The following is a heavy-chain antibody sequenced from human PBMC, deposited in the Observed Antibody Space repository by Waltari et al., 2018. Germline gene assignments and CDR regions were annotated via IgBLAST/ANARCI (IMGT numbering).Heavy chain of an antibody. CDR1: VYSISSGYY. Sequence: QVQLQESGPGLVKPSATLSLTCAVSVYSISSGYYWGWIRQPPGKGLEWIGSIYHSGSTYYNPSLKSRVTISVDTSKNQFSLKLSSVTAADTAVYYCARHTGLPPHFDYWGQGTLVTVSS. D-gene: IGHD2-21*02. CDR3: ARHTGLPPHFDY. CDR2: IYHSGST. J-gene: IGHJ4*02. V-gene: IGHV4-38-2*01.